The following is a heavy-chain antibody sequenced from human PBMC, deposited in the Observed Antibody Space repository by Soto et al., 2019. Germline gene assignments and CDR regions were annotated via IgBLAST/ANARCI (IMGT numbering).Heavy chain of an antibody. V-gene: IGHV1-18*01. J-gene: IGHJ4*02. CDR1: GYAFTTSG. CDR2: LSAHNGNT. Sequence: QVHLVQSGAEVQKPGASVKVSCKGSGYAFTTSGITWVRQAPGQGLEWMGWLSAHNGNTNYAQKLQGRGTVTRDTSTSTAYLELRSLISDDTAVYYCARGRDGDYWGQGALVTVSS. CDR3: ARGRDGDY. D-gene: IGHD6-6*01.